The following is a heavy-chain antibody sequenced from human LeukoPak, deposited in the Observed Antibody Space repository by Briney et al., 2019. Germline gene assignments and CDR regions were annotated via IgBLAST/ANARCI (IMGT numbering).Heavy chain of an antibody. CDR1: GGTFSSYT. CDR3: ARDTVAGATHPYNWFDP. CDR2: IIPIFGTA. V-gene: IGHV1-69*13. Sequence: EASVKVSCKASGGTFSSYTISWVRQAPGQGLEWMGGIIPIFGTANYAQKFQGRVTITADESTSTAYMELSSLRSEDTAVYYCARDTVAGATHPYNWFDPWGQGTLVTVSS. J-gene: IGHJ5*02. D-gene: IGHD1-26*01.